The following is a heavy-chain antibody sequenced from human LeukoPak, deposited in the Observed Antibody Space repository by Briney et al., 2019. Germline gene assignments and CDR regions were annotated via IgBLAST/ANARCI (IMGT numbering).Heavy chain of an antibody. D-gene: IGHD3-22*01. J-gene: IGHJ4*02. CDR2: INHSGST. V-gene: IGHV4-34*01. CDR3: ARDYYDSSGYYGIDY. CDR1: GGSFSGHY. Sequence: SETLSLTCAVYGGSFSGHYWSWIRQPPGKGLEWIGEINHSGSTNYNPSLKSRVSISVDTSKNQFSLKVSSVTAADTAVYYCARDYYDSSGYYGIDYWGQGTLVTVSS.